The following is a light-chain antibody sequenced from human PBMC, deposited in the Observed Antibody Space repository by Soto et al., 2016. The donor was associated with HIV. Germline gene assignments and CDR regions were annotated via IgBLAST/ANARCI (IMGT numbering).Light chain of an antibody. CDR1: QSLLNSNGYNY. J-gene: IGKJ1*01. Sequence: DIVMTQSPLSLPVTPGEPASISCTSSQSLLNSNGYNYLDWYLQKPGQSPQLLIYLGSNRASGVPDRFSGSGSGRDFTLKIRRVEAEDVGIYFCMQALQGRTFGPGTKV. CDR3: MQALQGRT. CDR2: LGS. V-gene: IGKV2-28*01.